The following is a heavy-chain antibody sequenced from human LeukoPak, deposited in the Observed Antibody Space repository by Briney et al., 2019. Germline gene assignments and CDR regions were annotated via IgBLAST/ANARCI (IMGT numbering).Heavy chain of an antibody. Sequence: SETLSLTCAVYGGSFSGYYWSWIRQPPGKGLEWIGEINHSGSTNYNPSLKSRVTISVDTSKNQFSLKLSSATAADTAVYYCARGQLRSGYYYARNWFDPWGQGTLVTVSS. CDR2: INHSGST. V-gene: IGHV4-34*01. J-gene: IGHJ5*02. CDR1: GGSFSGYY. D-gene: IGHD3-22*01. CDR3: ARGQLRSGYYYARNWFDP.